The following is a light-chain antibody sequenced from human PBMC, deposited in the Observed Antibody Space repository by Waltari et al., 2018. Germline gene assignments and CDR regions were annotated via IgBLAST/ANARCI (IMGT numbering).Light chain of an antibody. V-gene: IGLV2-8*01. CDR2: EVS. CDR1: SSDGGGYNQ. CDR3: SSYAGTNNLVV. Sequence: QSALTQPPSASGSPGQSVTISCTGTSSDGGGYNQGTWYQQHPGKAPKLMIYEVSKRPSGVPDRFSGSKSGNTASLTVSGLQAEDEADYYCSSYAGTNNLVVFGGGTKLTVL. J-gene: IGLJ2*01.